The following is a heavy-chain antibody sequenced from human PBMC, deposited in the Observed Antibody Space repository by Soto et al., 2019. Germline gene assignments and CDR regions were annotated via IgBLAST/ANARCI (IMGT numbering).Heavy chain of an antibody. J-gene: IGHJ4*02. CDR2: IYHSGST. CDR3: ARVRYSDNWHGLIDF. D-gene: IGHD4-4*01. Sequence: SETLSLTCTVSGGSISSGAFSWSWIRQPPGRGLEWIGYIYHSGSTYYIPSLRSRVAISMDRAKNQFSLHLSSVTAEDTAVYFCARVRYSDNWHGLIDFWALVTLVT. V-gene: IGHV4-30-2*01. CDR1: GGSISSGAFS.